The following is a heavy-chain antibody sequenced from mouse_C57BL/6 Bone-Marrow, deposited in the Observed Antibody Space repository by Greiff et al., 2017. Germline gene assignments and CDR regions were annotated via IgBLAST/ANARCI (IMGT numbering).Heavy chain of an antibody. CDR1: GYTFTDYY. D-gene: IGHD4-1*01. CDR3: ARRGTGQGYAMDY. Sequence: EVQLQQSGPELVKPGASVKISCKASGYTFTDYYMNWVKQSHGKSLEWIGDINPNNGGTSYNQKFKSKATLTVDKSSSTAYMQLSSLTSEDSAVYYCARRGTGQGYAMDYWGQGTSVTVSS. J-gene: IGHJ4*01. V-gene: IGHV1-26*01. CDR2: INPNNGGT.